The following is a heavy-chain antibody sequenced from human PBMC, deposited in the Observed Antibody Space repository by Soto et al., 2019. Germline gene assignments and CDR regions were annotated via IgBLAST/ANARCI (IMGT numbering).Heavy chain of an antibody. CDR3: AREFWCGYYTLNYGMDV. Sequence: GGSLRLSCAASGFTFSDYYMSWIRQAPGKGLEWISYISSSSSYTNYADSVKGRFTISRDNAKNSLFLQMNSLRAEDTAVYYCAREFWCGYYTLNYGMDVWGQGTTVTVSS. J-gene: IGHJ6*02. CDR1: GFTFSDYY. D-gene: IGHD3-3*01. CDR2: ISSSSSYT. V-gene: IGHV3-11*06.